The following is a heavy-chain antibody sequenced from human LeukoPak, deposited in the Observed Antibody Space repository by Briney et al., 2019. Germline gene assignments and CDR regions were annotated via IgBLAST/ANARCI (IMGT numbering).Heavy chain of an antibody. J-gene: IGHJ4*02. CDR2: IYKNGRT. CDR1: GGSISSGDYY. D-gene: IGHD6-13*01. V-gene: IGHV4-30-4*01. CDR3: ARGRSSSWSSFDY. Sequence: PSQTLSLTCTVSGGSISSGDYYWGWLRQPPGKGLEWIGYIYKNGRTYYNPSLKSRVTISEDTSKNLFSLKVSSVTAADAAVYYCARGRSSSWSSFDYWGQGTLVTVSS.